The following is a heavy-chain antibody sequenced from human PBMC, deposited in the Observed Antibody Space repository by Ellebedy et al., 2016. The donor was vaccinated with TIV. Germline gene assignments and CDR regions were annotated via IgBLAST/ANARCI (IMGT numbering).Heavy chain of an antibody. CDR1: GFMFSSYA. CDR2: ISHDGSSQ. V-gene: IGHV3-30-3*01. D-gene: IGHD6-19*01. Sequence: GESLKISCAATGFMFSSYAMTWVRQAPVKGLEWVAVISHDGSSQYYADSVKGRFTVSRDNSMTTVYLEMNSLRAEDTALYYCARDLDKSSGWYGGAAYWGQGTQVTVSS. CDR3: ARDLDKSSGWYGGAAY. J-gene: IGHJ4*02.